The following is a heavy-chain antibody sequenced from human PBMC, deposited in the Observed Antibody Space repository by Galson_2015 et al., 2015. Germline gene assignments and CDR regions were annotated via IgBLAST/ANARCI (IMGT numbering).Heavy chain of an antibody. V-gene: IGHV3-48*03. CDR3: ARDSRLGIADAFDI. CDR2: ISSSGSTI. J-gene: IGHJ3*02. Sequence: LRLSCAASGFTFSSYEMNWVRQAPGKGLEWVSYISSSGSTIYYADSVKGRFTISRDNAKNSLYLQMNSLRAEDTAGYYCARDSRLGIADAFDIWGQGTMVTVSS. CDR1: GFTFSSYE. D-gene: IGHD7-27*01.